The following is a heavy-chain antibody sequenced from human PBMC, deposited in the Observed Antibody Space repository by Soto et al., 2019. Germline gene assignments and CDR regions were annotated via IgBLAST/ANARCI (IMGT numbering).Heavy chain of an antibody. Sequence: ASVKVSCKASGYTFTSYGISWVRQAPGQGLEWLEWISASNGNTHYAQKLQGRVTMTTDTSTSTADMELRSLRSDDTAVYYCARDLPLEKYYDILTGYYYYYGMDVWGQGTTVTVSS. CDR3: ARDLPLEKYYDILTGYYYYYGMDV. CDR2: ISASNGNT. J-gene: IGHJ6*02. D-gene: IGHD3-9*01. V-gene: IGHV1-18*01. CDR1: GYTFTSYG.